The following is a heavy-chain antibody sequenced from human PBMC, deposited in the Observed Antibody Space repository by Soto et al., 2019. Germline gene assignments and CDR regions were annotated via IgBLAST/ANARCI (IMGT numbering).Heavy chain of an antibody. CDR3: ARGRTIFGVVIRHFDY. V-gene: IGHV4-31*03. Sequence: SETLSLTCTVSGGSISSGGYYWSWIRQHPGKGLEWIGYIYYSGSTYYNPSLKSRVTISVDRSKNQFSLKLSSVTAADTAVYYCARGRTIFGVVIRHFDYWGQGTLVTVSS. D-gene: IGHD3-3*01. J-gene: IGHJ4*02. CDR1: GGSISSGGYY. CDR2: IYYSGST.